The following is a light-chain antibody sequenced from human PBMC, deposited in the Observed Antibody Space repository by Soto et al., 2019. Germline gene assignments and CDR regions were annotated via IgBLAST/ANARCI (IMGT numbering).Light chain of an antibody. J-gene: IGLJ2*01. CDR3: ISYSSSNTLGV. V-gene: IGLV2-14*01. Sequence: QSALTQPASVSGSPGQSITISCTGTSADVGDYDYVSWYQQHPGKAPKLMIYEVSNRPSGVSFRFSGSKSGNTASLTISGLQADDEADYYCISYSSSNTLGVFGGGTQLTVL. CDR1: SADVGDYDY. CDR2: EVS.